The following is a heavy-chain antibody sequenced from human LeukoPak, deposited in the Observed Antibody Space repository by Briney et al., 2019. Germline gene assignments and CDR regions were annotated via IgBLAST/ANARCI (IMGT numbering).Heavy chain of an antibody. J-gene: IGHJ4*02. CDR1: GFTFDDYA. Sequence: GGSLRLSCAASGFTFDDYAMHWVRQAPGKGLEWVSGISWNSGSIGYADSVKGRFTISRDSAKNSLYLQMNSLRAEDTALYYCAKGTYYYDSSGLFDYWGQGTLVTVSS. D-gene: IGHD3-22*01. V-gene: IGHV3-9*01. CDR3: AKGTYYYDSSGLFDY. CDR2: ISWNSGSI.